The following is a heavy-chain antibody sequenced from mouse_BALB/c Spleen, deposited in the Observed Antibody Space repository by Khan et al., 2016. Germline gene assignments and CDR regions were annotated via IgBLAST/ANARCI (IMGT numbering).Heavy chain of an antibody. CDR3: ARSYYGYFAMDY. CDR2: IFPGSGNT. V-gene: IGHV1-77*01. J-gene: IGHJ4*01. D-gene: IGHD1-2*01. Sequence: QVQLQQSGTELPRPGASVKLSCKASGYTFTDYYLHWVKQRTGQGLVWIGEIFPGSGNTYYNEKFKGKASLTADTSSSTAYLQLSSLTSEDSAVYFCARSYYGYFAMDYWGHGASVTGSS. CDR1: GYTFTDYY.